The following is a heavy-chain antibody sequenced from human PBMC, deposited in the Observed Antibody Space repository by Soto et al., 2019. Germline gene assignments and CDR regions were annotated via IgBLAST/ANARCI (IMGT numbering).Heavy chain of an antibody. J-gene: IGHJ4*02. Sequence: QVQLVQSGAEVKKPGSSVKVSCKASGGTFSSYAISWVRKPPGQGLEWMGGTITIFGTATYAQKCQGRVTITAAESTSPAYMELSSLRSAETAVYYCAYDYGGNSGLRGQGTVVTVSS. CDR1: GGTFSSYA. V-gene: IGHV1-69*12. CDR2: TITIFGTA. CDR3: AYDYGGNSGL. D-gene: IGHD4-17*01.